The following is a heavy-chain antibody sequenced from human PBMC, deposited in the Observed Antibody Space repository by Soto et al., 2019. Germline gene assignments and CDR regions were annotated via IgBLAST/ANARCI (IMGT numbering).Heavy chain of an antibody. D-gene: IGHD4-4*01. CDR3: ARVASDYINSVDH. Sequence: EVQLLESGGDLVQPGGSLRLSCAASGFTFNAHAMTWVRQAPGKGLEWVSAIGGSGGNRYYAASVKGRFTISRDNSKDTVDLQMSSLRVEDTAVYYCARVASDYINSVDHWGQGILVTVSS. V-gene: IGHV3-23*01. CDR1: GFTFNAHA. J-gene: IGHJ4*02. CDR2: IGGSGGNR.